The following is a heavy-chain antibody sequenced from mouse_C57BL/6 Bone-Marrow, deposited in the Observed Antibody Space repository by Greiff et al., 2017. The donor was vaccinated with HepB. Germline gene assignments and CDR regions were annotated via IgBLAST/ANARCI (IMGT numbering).Heavy chain of an antibody. J-gene: IGHJ2*01. Sequence: QVHVKQPGAELVKPGASVKLSCKASGYTFTSYWMHWVKQRPGQGLEWIGMIHPNSGSTNYNEKFKSKATLTVDKSSSTAYMQLRSLTSEDSAVYYCARGYGSTLWGQGTTLTVSS. V-gene: IGHV1-64*01. CDR3: ARGYGSTL. CDR2: IHPNSGST. D-gene: IGHD1-1*01. CDR1: GYTFTSYW.